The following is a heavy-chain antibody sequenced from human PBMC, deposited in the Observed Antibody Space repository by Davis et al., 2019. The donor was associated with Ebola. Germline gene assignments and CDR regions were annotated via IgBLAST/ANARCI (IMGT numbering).Heavy chain of an antibody. J-gene: IGHJ6*02. V-gene: IGHV1-69*04. CDR3: ARVDTAMVSLYYYYYGMDV. Sequence: AASVKVSCKASGGTFSSYAISWVRQAPGQGLEWMGRIIPILGIANYAQKFQGRVTITADESTSTAYMELSSLRSEDTAVYYCARVDTAMVSLYYYYYGMDVWGQGTTVTVSS. CDR1: GGTFSSYA. CDR2: IIPILGIA. D-gene: IGHD5-18*01.